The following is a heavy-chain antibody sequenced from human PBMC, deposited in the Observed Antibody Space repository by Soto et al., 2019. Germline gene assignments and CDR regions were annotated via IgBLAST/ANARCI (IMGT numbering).Heavy chain of an antibody. V-gene: IGHV3-30-3*01. J-gene: IGHJ4*02. CDR1: GFTFRSYA. Sequence: ESGGGVVQPGRSLRLSCAASGFTFRSYAMHWVRQAPGKGLEWVAVISYDGSNKYYADSVKGRFTISRDNSKNTLYLQMNSLRAEDTAVYYCGREEDTHRVDYWGQVTLVTVSS. D-gene: IGHD5-18*01. CDR2: ISYDGSNK. CDR3: GREEDTHRVDY.